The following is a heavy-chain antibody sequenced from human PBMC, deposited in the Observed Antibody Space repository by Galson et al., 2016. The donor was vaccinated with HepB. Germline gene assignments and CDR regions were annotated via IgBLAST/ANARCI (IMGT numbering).Heavy chain of an antibody. CDR1: GFTFSYYY. J-gene: IGHJ4*02. CDR3: ARDRAMLTGFDY. V-gene: IGHV3-11*04. CDR2: ISSSGSTI. Sequence: LRLSCAASGFTFSYYYMSWIRQAPGKGLEWVSYISSSGSTIYYADSVKGRFTISRDNSKNTLFLQMNSLRAEDTAVYYCARDRAMLTGFDYWGQGTLVTVSS. D-gene: IGHD5-18*01.